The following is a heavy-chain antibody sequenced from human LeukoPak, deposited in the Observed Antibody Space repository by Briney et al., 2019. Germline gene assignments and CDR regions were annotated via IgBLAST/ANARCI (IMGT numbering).Heavy chain of an antibody. D-gene: IGHD3-22*01. V-gene: IGHV3-7*01. CDR2: INGVGSEP. J-gene: IGHJ5*02. Sequence: GGSLRLSCAASGLTFSNYWMGWVRQAPGKGLVGVANINGVGSEPYYGDSLEGRFTISRDNAKNSLYLQMNSLRAEDTAMYYCARLRIGSSGFWWFDPWGQGTLVTVSS. CDR3: ARLRIGSSGFWWFDP. CDR1: GLTFSNYW.